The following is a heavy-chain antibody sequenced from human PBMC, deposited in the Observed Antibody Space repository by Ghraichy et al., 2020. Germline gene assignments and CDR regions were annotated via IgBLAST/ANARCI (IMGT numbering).Heavy chain of an antibody. CDR3: ARNKKIRITMVRGVPYYFDS. CDR2: ISSSGSTI. J-gene: IGHJ4*02. CDR1: GFTFSSYE. Sequence: GESLNISCAASGFTFSSYEMNWVRQAPGKGLEWVSYISSSGSTIYYADSVKGRFTISRDNAKNSLYLQMNSLRAEDTAVYYCARNKKIRITMVRGVPYYFDSWGPGTLVTVSS. V-gene: IGHV3-48*03. D-gene: IGHD3-10*01.